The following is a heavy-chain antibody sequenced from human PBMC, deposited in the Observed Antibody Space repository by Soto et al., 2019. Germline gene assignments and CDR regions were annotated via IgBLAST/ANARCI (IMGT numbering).Heavy chain of an antibody. CDR2: IYWDGES. V-gene: IGHV2-5*02. CDR1: GFSFTTTRMG. D-gene: IGHD1-1*01. CDR3: AHRDSTGTTTYFHS. J-gene: IGHJ4*02. Sequence: QITLKEAGPTLVKPTETLTLTFTFSGFSFTTTRMGVGWTSPPPGKALEWLAIIYWDGESRYNPLLRRRLTLTEDTSKEQVVLKMTNMEPKDTATYYCAHRDSTGTTTYFHSWGQGIPVTVAT.